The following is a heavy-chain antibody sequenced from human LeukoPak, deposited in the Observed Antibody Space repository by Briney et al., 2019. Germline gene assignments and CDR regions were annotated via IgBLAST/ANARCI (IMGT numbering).Heavy chain of an antibody. V-gene: IGHV3-48*03. CDR1: GFTFSSYE. CDR3: ARDNPQFGELVFDY. J-gene: IGHJ4*02. Sequence: GGSLRLSCAASGFTFSSYEMNWVRQAPGKGLEWVSYISSSGSTVYYADSVKGRFTISRDNAKNSLYLQMNSLRAEDTAVYYCARDNPQFGELVFDYWGQGTLVTVSS. CDR2: ISSSGSTV. D-gene: IGHD3-10*01.